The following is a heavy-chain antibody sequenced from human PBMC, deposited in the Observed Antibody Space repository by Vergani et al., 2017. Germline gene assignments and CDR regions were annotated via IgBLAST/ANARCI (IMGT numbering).Heavy chain of an antibody. V-gene: IGHV4-34*01. CDR3: ARGGSSSWYHWFDP. Sequence: QVQLQQWGAGLLKPSETLSLTCAVYGGSFSGYYWSWIRQPPGKGLEWIGEINHSGSTNYNPSLKSRVTISVDTSKNQFSLKLSSVAAADTAVYYCARGGSSSWYHWFDPWGQGTLVTVSS. J-gene: IGHJ5*02. D-gene: IGHD6-13*01. CDR1: GGSFSGYY. CDR2: INHSGST.